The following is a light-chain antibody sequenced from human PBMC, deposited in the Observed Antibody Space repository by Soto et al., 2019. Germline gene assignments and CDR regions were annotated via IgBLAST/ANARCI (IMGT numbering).Light chain of an antibody. CDR2: NAS. Sequence: DIQMTQSPSTLSASVGDRVTISCRASQSISSWLAWYQQKPGKAPKLLIYNASSLESGVPSRFSGSGSGTEFTLNISRLQPDAFATYYCQQYKSYLTFGGGTKVEIK. J-gene: IGKJ4*01. CDR3: QQYKSYLT. V-gene: IGKV1-5*03. CDR1: QSISSW.